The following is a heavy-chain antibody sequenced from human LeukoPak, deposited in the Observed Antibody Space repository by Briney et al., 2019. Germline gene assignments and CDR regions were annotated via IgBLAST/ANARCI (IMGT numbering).Heavy chain of an antibody. J-gene: IGHJ3*02. CDR1: GFTVSRNY. CDR3: ARVEMAATDDAFDI. V-gene: IGHV3-53*01. Sequence: PGGSLRLSCAASGFTVSRNYMSWVRQAPGKGLEWVSVIYTGGTTYYADSVKGRFTISRDNSKNTLYLQMNRLRGEDTALYYCARVEMAATDDAFDIWGQGTKVTVSS. CDR2: IYTGGTT. D-gene: IGHD5-24*01.